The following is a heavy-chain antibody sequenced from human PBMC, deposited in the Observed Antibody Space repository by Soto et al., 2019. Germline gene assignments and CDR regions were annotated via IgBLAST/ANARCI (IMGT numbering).Heavy chain of an antibody. D-gene: IGHD3-3*01. CDR3: AKGQSTYYDFWSRYYDWFDP. V-gene: IGHV3-23*01. CDR2: ISGSGGST. Sequence: GGSVRLSCAASGFTFSNYAMSWVRQAPGKGLEWISTISGSGGSTYYADSVKGRFTISRDNSKNTLYLQMNSLRAEDTAVYYCAKGQSTYYDFWSRYYDWFDPWGQGTLVTVSS. CDR1: GFTFSNYA. J-gene: IGHJ5*02.